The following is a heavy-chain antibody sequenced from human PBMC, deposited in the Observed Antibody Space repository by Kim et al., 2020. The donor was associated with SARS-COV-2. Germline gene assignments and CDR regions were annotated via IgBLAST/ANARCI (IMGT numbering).Heavy chain of an antibody. V-gene: IGHV3-43*02. CDR2: ISGDGGST. J-gene: IGHJ4*02. CDR1: GFTFDDYA. CDR3: AKVPSFGITMVRGVITAGSDYFDY. D-gene: IGHD3-10*01. Sequence: GGSLRLSCAASGFTFDDYAMHWVRQAPGKGLEWVSLISGDGGSTYYADSVKGRFTISRDNSKNSLYLQMNSLRTEDTALYYCAKVPSFGITMVRGVITAGSDYFDYWGQGTLVTVSS.